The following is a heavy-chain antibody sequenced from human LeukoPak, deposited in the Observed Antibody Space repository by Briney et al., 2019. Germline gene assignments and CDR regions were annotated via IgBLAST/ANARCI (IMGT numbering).Heavy chain of an antibody. Sequence: ASVKVSCKASGYTFTAYYIHWVRQAPGQGLVWMGWINPNSGGTTYAQIFQGRVTMTRDTSISTAYMDLTSLRSDDTAVYYCARATLEMPFDYWGQGTLVTVSS. D-gene: IGHD5-24*01. CDR3: ARATLEMPFDY. J-gene: IGHJ4*02. CDR2: INPNSGGT. V-gene: IGHV1-2*02. CDR1: GYTFTAYY.